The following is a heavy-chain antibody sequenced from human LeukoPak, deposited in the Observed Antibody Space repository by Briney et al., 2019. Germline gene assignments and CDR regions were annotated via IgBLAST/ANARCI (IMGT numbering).Heavy chain of an antibody. CDR3: TVGLRFLEWLLSAFDY. CDR2: INPNSGGT. CDR1: GYTFTGYY. Sequence: GASVKVSCKASGYTFTGYYMHWVRQAPGQGLEWMGWINPNSGGTNYAQKFQGRVTMTRDTSISTAYMELSRLRPDDTAVYYCTVGLRFLEWLLSAFDYWGQGTLVTVSS. J-gene: IGHJ4*02. D-gene: IGHD3-3*01. V-gene: IGHV1-2*02.